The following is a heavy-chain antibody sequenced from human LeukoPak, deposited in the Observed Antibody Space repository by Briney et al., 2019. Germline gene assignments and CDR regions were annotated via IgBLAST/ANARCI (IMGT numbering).Heavy chain of an antibody. V-gene: IGHV3-7*01. J-gene: IGHJ4*02. D-gene: IGHD2-2*01. Sequence: GGSLRLSCGASEFVFRNLWMTWVRQSPGNGLEWVPNISPRGTETYYVDPFKGRFTISRDNARNLLFLQMNTLRADDTAVYFCGAFGYEAGIDLWGQGTLVAVSS. CDR1: EFVFRNLW. CDR3: GAFGYEAGIDL. CDR2: ISPRGTET.